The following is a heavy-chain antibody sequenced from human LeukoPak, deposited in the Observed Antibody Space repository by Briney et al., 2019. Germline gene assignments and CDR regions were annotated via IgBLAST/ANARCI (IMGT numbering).Heavy chain of an antibody. Sequence: PSETLSLTCSVSGGSISGYYWSWIRQPPGKGLEWIGYIHYSGSTHYNPSLKSRVTISVDTSKNQFSLKLSSVTAADTAVYFCARDSSGYSGYDGGFDYWGQGTLVTVSS. V-gene: IGHV4-59*01. CDR3: ARDSSGYSGYDGGFDY. J-gene: IGHJ4*02. CDR1: GGSISGYY. CDR2: IHYSGST. D-gene: IGHD5-12*01.